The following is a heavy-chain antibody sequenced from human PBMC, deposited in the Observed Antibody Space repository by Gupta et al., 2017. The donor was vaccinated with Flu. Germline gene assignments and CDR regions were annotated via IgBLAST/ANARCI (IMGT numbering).Heavy chain of an antibody. Sequence: EVQLVESGGGLVQPGGSLRLSCAASGFTFSSYWMHWVRQAPGKGLVWVSRINSDGSDTRYADSVRGRFTISRDNAKNTLYLQMNSLRAEDTAVYYCARDYSNLDNWFDPWGQGTLVTVSS. V-gene: IGHV3-74*01. CDR1: GFTFSSYW. D-gene: IGHD4-4*01. J-gene: IGHJ5*02. CDR3: ARDYSNLDNWFDP. CDR2: INSDGSDT.